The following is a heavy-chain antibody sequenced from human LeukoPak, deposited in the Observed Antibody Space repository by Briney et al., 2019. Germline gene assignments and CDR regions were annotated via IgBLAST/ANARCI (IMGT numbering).Heavy chain of an antibody. Sequence: HRASVKVSCKASGYTFISYAMHWVRQAPGQRLEWMAWINAGNGDTKYSQKFQGRVTITRDTSASTAYMELSSLRSEDTAVYYCAACSSTSCGAFDIWGQGTMVTVSS. CDR3: AACSSTSCGAFDI. CDR1: GYTFISYA. D-gene: IGHD2-2*01. J-gene: IGHJ3*02. CDR2: INAGNGDT. V-gene: IGHV1-3*01.